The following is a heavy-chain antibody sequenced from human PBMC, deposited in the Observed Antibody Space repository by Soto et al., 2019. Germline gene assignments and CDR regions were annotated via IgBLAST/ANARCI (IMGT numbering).Heavy chain of an antibody. CDR1: GGSISSSSYY. Sequence: PSETLSLACTVSGGSISSSSYYWGWILQPPGKGLEWIGSIYYSGSTYYNPSLKSRVTISVDTSKNQFSLKLSSVTAADTAVYYCAGGDYDFWSGYHLFDYWGQGTLVTVSS. D-gene: IGHD3-3*01. CDR3: AGGDYDFWSGYHLFDY. J-gene: IGHJ4*02. V-gene: IGHV4-39*01. CDR2: IYYSGST.